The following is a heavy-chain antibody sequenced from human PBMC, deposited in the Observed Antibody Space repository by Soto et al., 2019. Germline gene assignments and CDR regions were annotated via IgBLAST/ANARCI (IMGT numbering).Heavy chain of an antibody. J-gene: IGHJ4*02. Sequence: EVQLVESGGGLVQPGRSLRLSCAASGFTFDDYAMHWVRQAPGKGLEWVSGISWNSGSIGYADSVKGRFTISRDNAKNALYLQMTSLRAGDTALYDCAKDAGHYPGCLLLDWGQGTLGTVSS. V-gene: IGHV3-9*01. CDR2: ISWNSGSI. D-gene: IGHD3-22*01. CDR3: AKDAGHYPGCLLLD. CDR1: GFTFDDYA.